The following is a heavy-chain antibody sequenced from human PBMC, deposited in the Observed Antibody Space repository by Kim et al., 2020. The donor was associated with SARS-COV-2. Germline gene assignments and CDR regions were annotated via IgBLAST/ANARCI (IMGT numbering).Heavy chain of an antibody. Sequence: SVKVSCKASGGTFDTYAINWVRQAPGQGLEWMGRIVPIINLVNYAQKFQGIVTFTAATSTNLAYMEVSSLRSEDTAVYYCARVRGDSGWFDPWGQGTLVTVSS. CDR3: ARVRGDSGWFDP. D-gene: IGHD3-16*01. CDR2: IVPIINLV. J-gene: IGHJ5*02. CDR1: GGTFDTYA. V-gene: IGHV1-69*04.